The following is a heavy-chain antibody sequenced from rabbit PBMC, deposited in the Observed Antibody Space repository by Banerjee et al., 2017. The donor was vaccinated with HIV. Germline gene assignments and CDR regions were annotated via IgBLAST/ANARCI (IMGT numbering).Heavy chain of an antibody. Sequence: QSLEESGGGLVQPEGSLTLTCTASGSTLSRYYICWVRQAPGKGLEWIACIGTGSGTTYYANWAKGRFTISKTSSTTVDLQMNSLTVADTATYFCARDVVGAGYHYDLWGPGTLVTVS. J-gene: IGHJ4*01. CDR1: GSTLSRYY. V-gene: IGHV1S40*01. D-gene: IGHD6-1*01. CDR3: ARDVVGAGYHYDL. CDR2: IGTGSGTT.